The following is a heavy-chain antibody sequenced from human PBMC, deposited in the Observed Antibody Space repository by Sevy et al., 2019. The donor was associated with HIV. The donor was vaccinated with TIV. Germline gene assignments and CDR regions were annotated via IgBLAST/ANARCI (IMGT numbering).Heavy chain of an antibody. CDR2: NSAYNGNT. J-gene: IGHJ6*02. CDR3: ARDPCSSTSCLDTYYYYYYGMDV. Sequence: ASVKVSCKASGYTFTSYGISWVQQAPGQGLEWMGWNSAYNGNTNYAQKLQGRVTMTTDTSTSTAYMELRSLRSDDTAVYYCARDPCSSTSCLDTYYYYYYGMDVWGQGTTVTVSS. D-gene: IGHD2-2*01. CDR1: GYTFTSYG. V-gene: IGHV1-18*01.